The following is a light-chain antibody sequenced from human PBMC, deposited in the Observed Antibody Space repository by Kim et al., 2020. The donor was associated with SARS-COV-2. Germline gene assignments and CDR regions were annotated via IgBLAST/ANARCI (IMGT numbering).Light chain of an antibody. J-gene: IGKJ4*01. V-gene: IGKV3-11*01. CDR1: QSVGNS. CDR3: QQRYNWPLT. Sequence: FTPGAAATLSCRASQSVGNSLAWLQQKPGQAPRHLIFETSNRATGIPARFSGSGSGTAFTLTISSLEPEDVAVYYCQQRYNWPLTFGGGTKVDIK. CDR2: ETS.